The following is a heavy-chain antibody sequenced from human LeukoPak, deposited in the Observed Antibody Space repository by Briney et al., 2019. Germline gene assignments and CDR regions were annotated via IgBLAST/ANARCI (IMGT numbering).Heavy chain of an antibody. J-gene: IGHJ4*02. D-gene: IGHD3-22*01. Sequence: GGSLRLSCAASGFTFSSYGMHWVRQAPGKGLEWVAVISYDGSNKYYADSVKGRFTISRDNSKNMLSLQMNTLRLEETAVYYCAKDCGSYYYDSSGNWGQGTLVTVSS. CDR2: ISYDGSNK. CDR1: GFTFSSYG. CDR3: AKDCGSYYYDSSGN. V-gene: IGHV3-30*18.